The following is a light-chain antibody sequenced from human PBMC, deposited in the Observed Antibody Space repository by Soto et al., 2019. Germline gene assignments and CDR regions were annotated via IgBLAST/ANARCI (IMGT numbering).Light chain of an antibody. Sequence: EVVLTQSPGTLSLSPGERASLSCRASQSVSNSFLAWYQQKPGQAPRLLMYAASSRATGIPDRFSGSGSGTDFTLTISRLEAEDFAVYYCQQSSSSPITFGQGTRLEIK. CDR2: AAS. CDR3: QQSSSSPIT. J-gene: IGKJ5*01. V-gene: IGKV3-20*01. CDR1: QSVSNSF.